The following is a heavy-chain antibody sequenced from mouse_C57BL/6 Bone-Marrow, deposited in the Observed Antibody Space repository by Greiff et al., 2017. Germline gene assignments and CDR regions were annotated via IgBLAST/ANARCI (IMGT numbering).Heavy chain of an antibody. CDR3: ARELRWPYWYFDV. D-gene: IGHD1-1*01. Sequence: EVKLMESGPGLVKPSQSLSLTCSVTGYSITSGYYWNWIRQFPGNKLEWMGYISYDGSNNYNPSLKNRISITRDTSKNQFFLKLNSVTTEDTATYYCARELRWPYWYFDVWGTGTTVTVSS. CDR1: GYSITSGYY. V-gene: IGHV3-6*01. J-gene: IGHJ1*03. CDR2: ISYDGSN.